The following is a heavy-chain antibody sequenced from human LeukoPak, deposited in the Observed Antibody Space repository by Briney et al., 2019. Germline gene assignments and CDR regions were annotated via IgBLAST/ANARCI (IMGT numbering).Heavy chain of an antibody. CDR2: IKQDGSEK. CDR3: ARGVWAPFDS. CDR1: GFSLSNYW. V-gene: IGHV3-7*01. J-gene: IGHJ4*02. D-gene: IGHD7-27*01. Sequence: PGGSLRLPCAASGFSLSNYWMNWVRQAPGKGLEWVANIKQDGSEKNYVDSVKGRFSISRDNAKNSLILQMNSQRDEDTAVYYCARGVWAPFDSWGQGTLVSVSS.